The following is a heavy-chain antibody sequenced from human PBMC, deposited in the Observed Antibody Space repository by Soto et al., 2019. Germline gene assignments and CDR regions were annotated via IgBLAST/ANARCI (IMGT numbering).Heavy chain of an antibody. J-gene: IGHJ3*02. CDR3: ARQIPDYYDSSAPAVFDI. V-gene: IGHV5-51*01. CDR1: GYSFTSYL. CDR2: IYPGDSDT. D-gene: IGHD3-22*01. Sequence: PGASLKISCKGSGYSFTSYLFGWERQMPGKGLEWMGIIYPGDSDTRYSPSFQGQVTISADKSISTAYLQWSSLKASDTAMYYFARQIPDYYDSSAPAVFDIWGQGTMVTVSS.